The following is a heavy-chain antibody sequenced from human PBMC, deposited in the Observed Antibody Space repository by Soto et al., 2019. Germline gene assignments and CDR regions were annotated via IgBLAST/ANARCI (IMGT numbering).Heavy chain of an antibody. J-gene: IGHJ6*02. CDR2: IYPGDSDT. D-gene: IGHD5-18*01. V-gene: IGHV5-51*01. Sequence: GESLKISCKGSGYSFTSYWIGWVRQMPGKGLEWMGIIYPGDSDTRYSPSFQGQVTISADKSISTAYLQWSSLKASDTAMYYCARHRGGTAMVTPYYYYGMDVWGQGTTVTVSS. CDR1: GYSFTSYW. CDR3: ARHRGGTAMVTPYYYYGMDV.